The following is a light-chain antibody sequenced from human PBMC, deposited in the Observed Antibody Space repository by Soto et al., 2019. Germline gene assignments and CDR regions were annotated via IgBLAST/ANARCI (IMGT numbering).Light chain of an antibody. CDR3: QQYNNWPRT. CDR1: QSVSSY. J-gene: IGKJ5*01. V-gene: IGKV3-11*01. Sequence: EIVLTQSPATLSLSPGERATLSCRASQSVSSYLLWYQQKPGQTPRLLIYDASNRATGIPARFSGSASGTEFTLTISSLQSEDFAVYYCQQYNNWPRTFGQGTRMEIK. CDR2: DAS.